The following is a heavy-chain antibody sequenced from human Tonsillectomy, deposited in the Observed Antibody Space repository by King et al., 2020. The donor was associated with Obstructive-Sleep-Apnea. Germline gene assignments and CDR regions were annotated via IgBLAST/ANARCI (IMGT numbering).Heavy chain of an antibody. V-gene: IGHV3-23*04. J-gene: IGHJ4*02. CDR3: AKANRYMVGATYYFDY. CDR2: ISGSGGST. Sequence: VQLVESGGGLVQPGGSLRLSCAASGFTFSSYAMSWVRQAPGKGLEWVSAISGSGGSTYYADSVKGRFTISRDNSKNTLYLQMNSLRAEDTAVYYCAKANRYMVGATYYFDYWGQGTLVTVSS. D-gene: IGHD1-26*01. CDR1: GFTFSSYA.